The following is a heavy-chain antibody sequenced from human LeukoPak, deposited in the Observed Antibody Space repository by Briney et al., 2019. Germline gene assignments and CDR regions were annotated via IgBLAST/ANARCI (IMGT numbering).Heavy chain of an antibody. CDR1: GGSISSYY. J-gene: IGHJ1*01. CDR3: AGGGPRFPTQH. V-gene: IGHV4-59*01. CDR2: IYYSGST. Sequence: SETLSLTCTVSGGSISSYYWSWIRQPPGKGLEWIGYIYYSGSTNYNPSLKSRVTISVDTSKNQFSLKLSSVTAADTAVYYCAGGGPRFPTQHWGQGTLVTVSS.